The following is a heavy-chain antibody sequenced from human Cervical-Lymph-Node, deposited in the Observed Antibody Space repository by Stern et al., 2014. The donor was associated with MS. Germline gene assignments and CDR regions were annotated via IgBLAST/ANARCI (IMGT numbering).Heavy chain of an antibody. Sequence: QMQLVQSGAEVKKPGASVKVSCKASGYTFTSYGISWVRQAPGQGLEWMGWISAYNGNTNYAQKLQGRVTMTTDTSTSTAYMELRSLRSDDTAVYYCARDQYSSSSWERYYYYYGMDVWGQGTTVTVSS. J-gene: IGHJ6*02. CDR2: ISAYNGNT. CDR1: GYTFTSYG. CDR3: ARDQYSSSSWERYYYYYGMDV. V-gene: IGHV1-18*04. D-gene: IGHD6-6*01.